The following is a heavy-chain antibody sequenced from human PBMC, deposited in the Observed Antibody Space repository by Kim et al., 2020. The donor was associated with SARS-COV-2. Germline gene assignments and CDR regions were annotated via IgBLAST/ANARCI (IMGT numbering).Heavy chain of an antibody. CDR3: VKGYCSSTSCYEKGVLDFDY. V-gene: IGHV3-64D*09. CDR1: GFTFSSYA. J-gene: IGHJ4*02. D-gene: IGHD2-2*01. Sequence: GGSLRLSCSASGFTFSSYAMHWVRQAPGKGLEYVSAISSNGGSTYYADSVKGRFTISRDNSKNTLYLQMSSLRAEDTAVYYCVKGYCSSTSCYEKGVLDFDYWGQGTLVTVSS. CDR2: ISSNGGST.